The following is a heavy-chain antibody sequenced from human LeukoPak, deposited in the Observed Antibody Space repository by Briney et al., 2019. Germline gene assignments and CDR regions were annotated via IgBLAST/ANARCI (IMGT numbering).Heavy chain of an antibody. V-gene: IGHV3-73*01. CDR3: TGSYYDFWSGYYFDY. CDR1: GFTFSGSA. Sequence: GGSLRLXCAASGFTFSGSAMHWVRQASGKGLEWVGRIRSKANSYATAYAGSVKGRFTISRDDSKNTAYLQMNSLKTEDTAVYYCTGSYYDFWSGYYFDYWGQGTLVTVSS. D-gene: IGHD3-3*01. CDR2: IRSKANSYAT. J-gene: IGHJ4*02.